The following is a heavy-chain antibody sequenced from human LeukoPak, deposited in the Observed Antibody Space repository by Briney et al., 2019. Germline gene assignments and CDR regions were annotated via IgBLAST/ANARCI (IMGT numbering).Heavy chain of an antibody. Sequence: SETLSLTCTVSGGSISSHYWSWIRQPPGKGLEWIGYIDYIGSANYNPSRKSRVTISVDTSKNQFSLKLSSVTAADTAVYYCAREIMEYEYSSLNWFDPSGQGTLVTVSS. D-gene: IGHD6-6*01. CDR2: IDYIGSA. V-gene: IGHV4-59*11. CDR3: AREIMEYEYSSLNWFDP. J-gene: IGHJ5*02. CDR1: GGSISSHY.